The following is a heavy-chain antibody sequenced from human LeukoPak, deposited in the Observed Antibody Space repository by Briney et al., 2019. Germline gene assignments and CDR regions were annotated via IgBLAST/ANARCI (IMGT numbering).Heavy chain of an antibody. Sequence: SETLSLTCAVYGGSFSGYYWSWIRQPPGKGLEWIGEINHSGSTNYNPSLKSRVTISVDTSKNQFSLKLSSVTAADTAVYYCARVLNYDFWSGYYTEGVGAFDIWGQGTMVTVSS. D-gene: IGHD3-3*01. CDR2: INHSGST. CDR1: GGSFSGYY. V-gene: IGHV4-34*01. J-gene: IGHJ3*02. CDR3: ARVLNYDFWSGYYTEGVGAFDI.